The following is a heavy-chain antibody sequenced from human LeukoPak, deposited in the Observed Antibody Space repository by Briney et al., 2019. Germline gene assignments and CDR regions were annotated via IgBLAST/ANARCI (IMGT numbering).Heavy chain of an antibody. CDR3: TRLVVLLPGDSSGHRIHAFDI. V-gene: IGHV3-73*01. CDR1: GFTFSGSA. Sequence: GGSLRLSCAASGFTFSGSAMHWVRQASGKGLEWGGRIRSKANSYATAYSASVKCMFTISRDDSKNTAYLQMNSLKTEDTAVYYCTRLVVLLPGDSSGHRIHAFDIWGQGTMVTVSS. D-gene: IGHD3-22*01. J-gene: IGHJ3*02. CDR2: IRSKANSYAT.